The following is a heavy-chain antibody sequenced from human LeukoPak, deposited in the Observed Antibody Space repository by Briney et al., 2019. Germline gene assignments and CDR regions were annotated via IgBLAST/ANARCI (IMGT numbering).Heavy chain of an antibody. D-gene: IGHD3-10*02. J-gene: IGHJ4*02. V-gene: IGHV3-30*18. CDR2: ISYDGSIK. CDR3: AKEFGYRLFGEYAIDY. Sequence: GRSLRLSCAAPGFTFSSYGMHWVRQAPRKGLEWVAVISYDGSIKYYADSVKGRFTISRDNSKNTLYLQMNSLRAEDTALYYCAKEFGYRLFGEYAIDYWGQGTLVTVSS. CDR1: GFTFSSYG.